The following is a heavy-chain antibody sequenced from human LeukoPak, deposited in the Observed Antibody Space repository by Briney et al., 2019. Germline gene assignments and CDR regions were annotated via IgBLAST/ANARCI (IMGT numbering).Heavy chain of an antibody. D-gene: IGHD3-10*01. Sequence: SETLSLTCTVSGGSISSSSYYWGWIRQPPGRGLEWIGSIYYSGSTYYTPSLKSRVTISVDTSKNQFSLKLSSVTAADTAVYYCARDGLLLWFGELYGNDAFDIWGQGTMVTVSS. CDR2: IYYSGST. V-gene: IGHV4-39*07. CDR1: GGSISSSSYY. CDR3: ARDGLLLWFGELYGNDAFDI. J-gene: IGHJ3*02.